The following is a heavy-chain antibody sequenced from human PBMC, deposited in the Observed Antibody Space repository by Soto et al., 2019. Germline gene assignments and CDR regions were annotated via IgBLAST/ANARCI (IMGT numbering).Heavy chain of an antibody. CDR1: GYTFTSYA. D-gene: IGHD6-19*01. V-gene: IGHV1-3*01. Sequence: ASVKVSCKASGYTFTSYAMHWVRQAPGQRLEWMGWINAGNGSTKYSQKFQGRVTITRDTSASTAYMELSSLRSEDTAVYYCAGALPGIAVAGFDYWGQGTLVTVS. CDR2: INAGNGST. J-gene: IGHJ4*02. CDR3: AGALPGIAVAGFDY.